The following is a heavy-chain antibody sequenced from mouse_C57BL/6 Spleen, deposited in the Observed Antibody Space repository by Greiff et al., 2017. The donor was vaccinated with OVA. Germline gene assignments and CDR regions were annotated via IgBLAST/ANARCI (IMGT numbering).Heavy chain of an antibody. J-gene: IGHJ2*01. Sequence: EVQGVESGGDLVKPGGSLKLSCAASGFTFSSYGMSWVRQTPDKRLEWVATISSGGSYTYYPDSVKGRFTISRDNAKNTLYLQMSSLKSEDTAMYYCARLPGYWGQGTTLTVSS. CDR3: ARLPGY. V-gene: IGHV5-6*01. CDR2: ISSGGSYT. CDR1: GFTFSSYG.